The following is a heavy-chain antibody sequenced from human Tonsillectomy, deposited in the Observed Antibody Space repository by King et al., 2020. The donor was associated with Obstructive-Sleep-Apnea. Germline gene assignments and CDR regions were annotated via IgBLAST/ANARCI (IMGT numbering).Heavy chain of an antibody. D-gene: IGHD2-21*01. CDR1: GFTFSDHY. J-gene: IGHJ6*02. CDR2: ISSSGTYT. Sequence: VQLVESGGGLVKPGGSLRLSCAASGFTFSDHYMSWIRQAPGKGLEWVSYISSSGTYTKYADSVRGRFTISRDNAKNSLYLQMKSLRGEDTAVYYCARDSIVVQIAATDGMDVWGQGTTVTVSS. V-gene: IGHV3-11*06. CDR3: ARDSIVVQIAATDGMDV.